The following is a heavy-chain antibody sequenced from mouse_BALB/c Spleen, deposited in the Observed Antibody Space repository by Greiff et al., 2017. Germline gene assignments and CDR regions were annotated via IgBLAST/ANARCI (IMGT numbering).Heavy chain of an antibody. CDR3: ARDATYAMDY. CDR2: IWAGGST. CDR1: GFSLTSYG. Sequence: VKLVESGPGLVEPSQSLSITCTVSGFSLTSYGVHWVRQPPGKGLEWLGVIWAGGSTNYNSALMSRLSISKDNSKSKVFLKMNSLQTDDTAMYYCARDATYAMDYWGQGTSVTVSS. V-gene: IGHV2-9*02. J-gene: IGHJ4*01.